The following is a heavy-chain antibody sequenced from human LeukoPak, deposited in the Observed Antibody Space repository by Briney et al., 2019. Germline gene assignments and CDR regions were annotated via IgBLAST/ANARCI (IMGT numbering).Heavy chain of an antibody. CDR1: GGSISSYY. Sequence: SETLSLTCTVSGGSISSYYWSWIRQPPGKGLEWIGYIYYSGSTNYNPSLKSRVTVSVDTSKNQFSLKLSSVTAADTAVYYCARVDTYGDYYFDYWGQGTLVTVSS. V-gene: IGHV4-59*01. CDR2: IYYSGST. CDR3: ARVDTYGDYYFDY. D-gene: IGHD4-17*01. J-gene: IGHJ4*02.